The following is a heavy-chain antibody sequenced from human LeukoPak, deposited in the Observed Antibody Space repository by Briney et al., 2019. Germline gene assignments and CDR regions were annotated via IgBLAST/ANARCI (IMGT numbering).Heavy chain of an antibody. Sequence: GGSLRLSCAASGFTFSSYWVSWVRHAPGEGLEWVANIKRDGSEKYYVDSVKGRFTISRDNAKNSLYLQMNSLRAEDTAVYYCARVGSGPRVLGWFRRHPNFCDYWGQGTLVTVSS. D-gene: IGHD3-3*01. V-gene: IGHV3-7*01. CDR3: ARVGSGPRVLGWFRRHPNFCDY. CDR1: GFTFSSYW. CDR2: IKRDGSEK. J-gene: IGHJ4*02.